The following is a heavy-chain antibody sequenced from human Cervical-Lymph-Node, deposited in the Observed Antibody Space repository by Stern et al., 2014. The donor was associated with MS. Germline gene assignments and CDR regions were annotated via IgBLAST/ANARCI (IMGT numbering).Heavy chain of an antibody. V-gene: IGHV3-11*01. Sequence: QVKLVESGGGLVKPGGSLRLSCAASGFTFSDYYMNWIRQAPGKGLERVSFIGNSGSSKYYADSVKGRFTISRDNGKNSLYLQMNSLRAEDTAVYYCARGSRGSCSSTSCYDDPWGQGTLVTVSS. CDR3: ARGSRGSCSSTSCYDDP. D-gene: IGHD2-2*01. CDR2: IGNSGSSK. J-gene: IGHJ5*02. CDR1: GFTFSDYY.